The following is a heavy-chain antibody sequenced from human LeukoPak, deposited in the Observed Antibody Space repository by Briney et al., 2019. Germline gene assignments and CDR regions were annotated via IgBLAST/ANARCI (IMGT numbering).Heavy chain of an antibody. Sequence: PGGSLRLSCEASGFTFSMYSMAWVRQAPGKGLEWVSVINDRGGYIQDADSVKGRFTISRDNSQNTLFLQMNSLRDEDTAVYYCARSVPSPYYFDYWGQGTLVTVSS. CDR2: INDRGGYI. CDR3: ARSVPSPYYFDY. V-gene: IGHV3-23*01. J-gene: IGHJ4*02. CDR1: GFTFSMYS.